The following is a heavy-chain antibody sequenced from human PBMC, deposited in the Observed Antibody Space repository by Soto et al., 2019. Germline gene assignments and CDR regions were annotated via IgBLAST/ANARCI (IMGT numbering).Heavy chain of an antibody. CDR3: ARGSAPSFYISTGYPDY. V-gene: IGHV4-31*03. Sequence: SETLSLTCTLSGASISGGDYYWTWIRQHPGKGLEWIGYIYYSGSTYYNPSLKSRVTISVDTSKNQFSLKLSSVTAADTAVYYCARGSAPSFYISTGYPDYWGQGTLVTVSS. CDR2: IYYSGST. D-gene: IGHD3-9*01. J-gene: IGHJ4*02. CDR1: GASISGGDYY.